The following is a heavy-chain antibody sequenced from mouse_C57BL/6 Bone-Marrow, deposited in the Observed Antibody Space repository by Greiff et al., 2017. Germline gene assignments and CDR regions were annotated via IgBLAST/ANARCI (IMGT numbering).Heavy chain of an antibody. CDR2: ISSGGSYT. D-gene: IGHD2-2*01. Sequence: EVNLVESGGDLVKPGGSLKLSCAASGFTFSSYGMSWVRQTPDKRLEWVATISSGGSYTYYPDSVKGRFTISRDNAKNTLYLQMSSLKSEDTAMYYCARRRLAWFAYWGQGTLVTVSA. J-gene: IGHJ3*01. CDR1: GFTFSSYG. V-gene: IGHV5-6*02. CDR3: ARRRLAWFAY.